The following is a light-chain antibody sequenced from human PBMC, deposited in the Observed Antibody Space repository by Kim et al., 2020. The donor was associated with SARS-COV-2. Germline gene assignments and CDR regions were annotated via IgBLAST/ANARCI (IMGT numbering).Light chain of an antibody. V-gene: IGKV1D-13*01. CDR2: DVS. J-gene: IGKJ5*01. CDR3: QQFNNYPIT. Sequence: AIQLTQSPSSLSASVGDRVTITCRASQGISTALAWYQQKPGKAPMLLIYDVSSLDSGVPSRFSGSGYGTDFTLTISSLQPEDFATYYCQQFNNYPITFGQGTRLEIK. CDR1: QGISTA.